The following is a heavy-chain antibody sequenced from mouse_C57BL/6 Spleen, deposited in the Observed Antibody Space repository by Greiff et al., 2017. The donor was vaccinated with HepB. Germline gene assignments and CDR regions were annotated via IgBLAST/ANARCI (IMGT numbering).Heavy chain of an antibody. V-gene: IGHV1-15*01. CDR2: IDPETGGT. J-gene: IGHJ3*01. CDR3: TRKGLGSGYWFAY. CDR1: GYTFTDYE. D-gene: IGHD3-2*02. Sequence: QVTLKESGAELVRPGASVTLSCKASGYTFTDYEMHWVKQTPVHGLEWIGAIDPETGGTAYNQKFKGKAILTADKSSSTAYMELRSLTSEDSAVYYCTRKGLGSGYWFAYWGQGTLVTVSA.